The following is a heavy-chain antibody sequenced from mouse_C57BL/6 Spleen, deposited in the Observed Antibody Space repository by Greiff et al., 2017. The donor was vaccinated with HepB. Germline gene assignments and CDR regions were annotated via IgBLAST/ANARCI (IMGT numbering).Heavy chain of an antibody. CDR1: GYSFTGYY. J-gene: IGHJ2*01. V-gene: IGHV1-42*01. CDR2: INPSTGGT. CDR3: ARWTGRDYFDY. Sequence: EVQLQQSGPELVKPGASVKISCKASGYSFTGYYMNWVKQSPEKSLEWIGEINPSTGGTTYNQKFKAKATLTVDKSSSTAYMQLKSLTSEDSAVYYCARWTGRDYFDYWGQGTTLTVSS.